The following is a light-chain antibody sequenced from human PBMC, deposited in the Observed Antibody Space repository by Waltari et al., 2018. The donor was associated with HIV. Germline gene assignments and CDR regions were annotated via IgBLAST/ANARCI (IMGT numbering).Light chain of an antibody. Sequence: EIVMTQSPATLSVSPGERATLPCRASQSVSSNLAWYQQKPGQAPRLLINGASTSAPGIPARFSGRGSGTEFTLTISSLQSEDFAVYYCQQYGSSPPYTFGQGTTLEIK. CDR1: QSVSSN. J-gene: IGKJ2*01. V-gene: IGKV3-15*01. CDR3: QQYGSSPPYT. CDR2: GAS.